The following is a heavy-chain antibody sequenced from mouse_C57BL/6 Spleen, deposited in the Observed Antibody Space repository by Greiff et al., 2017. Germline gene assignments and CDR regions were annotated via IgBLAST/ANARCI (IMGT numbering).Heavy chain of an antibody. CDR1: GYTFTSYG. CDR3: ARDYDGYFAMDY. D-gene: IGHD2-3*01. V-gene: IGHV1-81*01. Sequence: QVQLQQSGAELARPGASVKLSCKASGYTFTSYGLSWVKQRTGQGLEWIGEIYPRSGNTYYNEKFKGKATLTADKSSSTAYMELRSLTSEDSAVYFCARDYDGYFAMDYWGQGTSVTVSS. J-gene: IGHJ4*01. CDR2: IYPRSGNT.